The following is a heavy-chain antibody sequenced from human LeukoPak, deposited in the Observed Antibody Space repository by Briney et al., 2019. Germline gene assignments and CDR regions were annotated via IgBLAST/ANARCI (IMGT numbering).Heavy chain of an antibody. CDR3: TRITGYFDSGGSYYWGFFDY. CDR1: GVSMTNDR. V-gene: IGHV4-59*01. D-gene: IGHD3-22*01. J-gene: IGHJ4*02. CDR2: MSDSGQT. Sequence: SETLSLTCSVSGVSMTNDRWTWIRQAPGKGLEWIGYMSDSGQTNYNPSLRSRATVSVDTSKSQCSLRLTSVTSADTAVYYCTRITGYFDSGGSYYWGFFDYWGQGSLVTVSS.